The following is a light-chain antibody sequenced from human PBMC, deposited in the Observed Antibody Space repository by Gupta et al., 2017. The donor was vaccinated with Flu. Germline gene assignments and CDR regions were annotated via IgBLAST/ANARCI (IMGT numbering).Light chain of an antibody. CDR3: HKSHSS. V-gene: IGKV1-39*01. CDR2: AAA. Sequence: DIQMTQSPSSLSASVGDRVTITCRASQRISSYLNWYQQKPGKAPRLLIYAAATLQGGVPSRFSGSGYVTDFTRTRRSVESEDFACDHRHKSHSSFGHGTKVDIK. CDR1: QRISSY. J-gene: IGKJ3*01.